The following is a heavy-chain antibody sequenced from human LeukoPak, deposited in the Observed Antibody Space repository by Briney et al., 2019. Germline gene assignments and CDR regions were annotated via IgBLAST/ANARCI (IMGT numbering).Heavy chain of an antibody. Sequence: PGGSLRLSCAASGFTFSSYEMNWVRQAPGKGLEWVSSISSSSSYIYYADSVKGRFTISRDNAKNSLYLQMNSLRAEDTAVYYCARGVKYSSGWYGDYWGQGTLVTVSS. V-gene: IGHV3-21*01. J-gene: IGHJ4*02. CDR3: ARGVKYSSGWYGDY. CDR2: ISSSSSYI. CDR1: GFTFSSYE. D-gene: IGHD6-19*01.